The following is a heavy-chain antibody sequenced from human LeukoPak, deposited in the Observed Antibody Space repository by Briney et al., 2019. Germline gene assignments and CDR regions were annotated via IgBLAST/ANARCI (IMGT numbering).Heavy chain of an antibody. Sequence: GASVKVSCKTSGYTFTDYYMHWVRQAPGQGLEWMGWINPNSGGTKYAQKFQGRVTMTRDTSISTAYMELSRLRSDDTAVYFCARVPTGSYPRYYMDVWGKGTTVTISS. CDR2: INPNSGGT. J-gene: IGHJ6*03. V-gene: IGHV1-2*02. CDR1: GYTFTDYY. D-gene: IGHD1-26*01. CDR3: ARVPTGSYPRYYMDV.